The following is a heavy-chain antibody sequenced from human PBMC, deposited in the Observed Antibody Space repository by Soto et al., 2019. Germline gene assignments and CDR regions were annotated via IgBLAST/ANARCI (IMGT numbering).Heavy chain of an antibody. CDR2: IHSDGSST. CDR1: GFTFSNYW. Sequence: EVQLVESGGGLVQPGGSLRLSCAASGFTFSNYWMHWVRQAPGKGLVWVSRIHSDGSSTGYADSVKGRFTISRDNAKNTLYLQMNSLRAEDTAVYYCVRYNYYYTMDVWGQGTTVTVSS. J-gene: IGHJ6*02. V-gene: IGHV3-74*01. CDR3: VRYNYYYTMDV.